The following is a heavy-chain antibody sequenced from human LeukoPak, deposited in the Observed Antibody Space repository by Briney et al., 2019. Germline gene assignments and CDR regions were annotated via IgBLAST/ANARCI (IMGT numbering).Heavy chain of an antibody. CDR2: IWYDGSNK. CDR3: VGTVYDFWSGSMGDYFDY. V-gene: IGHV3-33*01. J-gene: IGHJ4*02. Sequence: GRSLRLSCAASGFTFSSYGMHWVRQAPGKGLEWVAVIWYDGSNKYYADSVKGRFTISRDNSKNTLYLQMNSLRAEDTAVYYCVGTVYDFWSGSMGDYFDYWGQGTLVTVSS. D-gene: IGHD3-3*01. CDR1: GFTFSSYG.